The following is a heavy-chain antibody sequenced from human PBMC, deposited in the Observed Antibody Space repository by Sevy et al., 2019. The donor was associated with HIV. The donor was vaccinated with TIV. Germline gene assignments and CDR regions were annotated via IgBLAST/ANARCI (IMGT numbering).Heavy chain of an antibody. Sequence: GGSLRLSCVVSRFTFSTYVMHWVRQAPGKGLEWVAVIWHDGNSEYYADSVRGQFTISRDDSKGTLYLQMNSLRPEDTALYYCASEAGYGTDSRPFDYWGQGTLVTVSS. CDR2: IWHDGNSE. J-gene: IGHJ4*02. CDR3: ASEAGYGTDSRPFDY. CDR1: RFTFSTYV. V-gene: IGHV3-33*08. D-gene: IGHD5-12*01.